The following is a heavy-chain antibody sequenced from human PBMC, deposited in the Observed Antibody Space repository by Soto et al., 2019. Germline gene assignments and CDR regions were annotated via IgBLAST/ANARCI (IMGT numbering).Heavy chain of an antibody. CDR2: IWSDGSNK. V-gene: IGHV3-33*01. Sequence: QVQLVESGGGVVQPGRSLRLSCAASGFTFSSYGMHWVRQAPGKGLEWVAVIWSDGSNKYYADSVKGRFTISRDNSKNTLYLQMNSLRAEDTAVYDCARYYYDSSGYYPLWGQGTLVTVSS. CDR1: GFTFSSYG. CDR3: ARYYYDSSGYYPL. D-gene: IGHD3-22*01. J-gene: IGHJ4*02.